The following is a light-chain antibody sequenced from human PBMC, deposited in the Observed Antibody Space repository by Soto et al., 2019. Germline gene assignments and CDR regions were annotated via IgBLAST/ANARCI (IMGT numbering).Light chain of an antibody. V-gene: IGKV1-39*01. J-gene: IGKJ5*01. CDR3: QQSYSPPPIT. CDR2: AAS. CDR1: QSIGRF. Sequence: DIQITHSPSSLSVSVIYRVTITCRASQSIGRFLNWYQQKPGKAPTLLIYAASSLQSGVPSRFSGSGSGTDFTLTISSLQPEDFATYYCQQSYSPPPITFGQGTRLEIK.